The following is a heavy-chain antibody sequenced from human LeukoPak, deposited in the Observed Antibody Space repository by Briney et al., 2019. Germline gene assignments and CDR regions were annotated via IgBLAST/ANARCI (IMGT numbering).Heavy chain of an antibody. J-gene: IGHJ5*02. D-gene: IGHD2-2*01. Sequence: GGSLRLSCLASGLTFSNFWMTWLRQAPGKGLEWVANIKQDGSETYYSDSVKGRFTISRDNAKNSLYLQMNSLRAEDTAVYYCARDLPAAWGQGTLVTVSS. CDR1: GLTFSNFW. CDR2: IKQDGSET. CDR3: ARDLPAA. V-gene: IGHV3-7*01.